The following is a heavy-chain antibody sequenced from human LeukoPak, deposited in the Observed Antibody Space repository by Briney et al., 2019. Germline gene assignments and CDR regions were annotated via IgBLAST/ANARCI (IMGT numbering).Heavy chain of an antibody. CDR3: ARDDYGDYEDYYYGMDV. D-gene: IGHD4-17*01. J-gene: IGHJ6*02. CDR1: GFTFSSYS. CDR2: ISYDGSKK. Sequence: PGRSLRLSCAASGFTFSSYSLHWVRQAPGKGLEWVAVISYDGSKKYYADSVKGRFTISRDDSWNTLYLQMNSLRAEDTAVYYCARDDYGDYEDYYYGMDVWGQGTTVTVSS. V-gene: IGHV3-30*01.